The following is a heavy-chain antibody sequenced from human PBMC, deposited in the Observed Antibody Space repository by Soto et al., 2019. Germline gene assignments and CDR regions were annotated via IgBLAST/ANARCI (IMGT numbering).Heavy chain of an antibody. D-gene: IGHD3-22*01. CDR2: ISYDGSDK. CDR3: ARDQLYYNYISGRPLNAFDV. V-gene: IGHV3-30-3*01. Sequence: GGSLRLSCAASGFTFSSYAMHWVRQAPGKGLEWVALISYDGSDKDYADSVKGRFTISRDNSRNTLFLQMNSLRAEDTAVYYCARDQLYYNYISGRPLNAFDVWGQGTMVTVSS. J-gene: IGHJ3*01. CDR1: GFTFSSYA.